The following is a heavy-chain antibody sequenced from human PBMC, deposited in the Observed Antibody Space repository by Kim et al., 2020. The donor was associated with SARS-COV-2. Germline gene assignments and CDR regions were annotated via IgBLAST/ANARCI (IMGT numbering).Heavy chain of an antibody. J-gene: IGHJ4*02. CDR2: ITIGGGG. CDR1: GFSFSSYA. D-gene: IGHD1-7*01. V-gene: IGHV3-23*01. Sequence: GGSLRLSCAASGFSFSSYAMNWVRQAPGKGLEWVSVITIGGGGLYADSVRGRFTITRDNSKNTLYLQMNSLSAEDTAVYFCARETPGTKDYWGRGTLVTVSS. CDR3: ARETPGTKDY.